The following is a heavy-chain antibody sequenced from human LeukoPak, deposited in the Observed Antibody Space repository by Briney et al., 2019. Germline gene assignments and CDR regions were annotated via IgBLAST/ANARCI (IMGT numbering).Heavy chain of an antibody. V-gene: IGHV4-39*01. CDR3: ASPRVQGVIIRLFDY. D-gene: IGHD3-10*01. CDR2: IYYSGST. CDR1: VGSISSSSYY. J-gene: IGHJ4*02. Sequence: PSGTLSLTCTVSVGSISSSSYYWGWIRQPPGKGLEWIGSIYYSGSTYYNPSLKSRVTISVDTSKNQFSLKLSSVTAADTAVYYCASPRVQGVIIRLFDYWGQGTLVTVSS.